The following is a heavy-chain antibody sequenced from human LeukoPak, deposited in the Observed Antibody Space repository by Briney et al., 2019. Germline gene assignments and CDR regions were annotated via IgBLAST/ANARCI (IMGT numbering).Heavy chain of an antibody. CDR3: ARLGYCSGGSCYSSYYFDY. Sequence: GGSLRLSCAASGFTFSSYWMSWVRQAPGKGLEWVGNIKQDGSEKYYVDSVKGRFTISRDNAKSSLYLQMNSLRAEDTAVYYCARLGYCSGGSCYSSYYFDYWGQGTLVTVSS. CDR1: GFTFSSYW. V-gene: IGHV3-7*01. CDR2: IKQDGSEK. D-gene: IGHD2-15*01. J-gene: IGHJ4*02.